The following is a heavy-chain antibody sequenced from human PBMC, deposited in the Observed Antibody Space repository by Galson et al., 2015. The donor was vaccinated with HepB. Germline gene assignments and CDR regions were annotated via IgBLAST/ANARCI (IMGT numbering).Heavy chain of an antibody. CDR2: IDYRGGA. V-gene: IGHV4-31*03. CDR1: GDSISRSNYF. Sequence: TLSLTCTVSGDSISRSNYFWSWIRQHPGKGLEWIGYIDYRGGAYYSPPLKSRVTLSIDTSKNHFSLMMSSVTAADTAVYYCAREVNIAADSDAFDIWGQGTMVTASS. D-gene: IGHD3-3*01. J-gene: IGHJ3*02. CDR3: AREVNIAADSDAFDI.